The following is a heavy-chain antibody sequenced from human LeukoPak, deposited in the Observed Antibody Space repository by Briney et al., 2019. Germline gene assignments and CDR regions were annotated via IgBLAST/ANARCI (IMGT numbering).Heavy chain of an antibody. CDR1: GFTVSSNY. J-gene: IGHJ4*02. CDR2: IRYDGSNK. V-gene: IGHV3-30*02. Sequence: GGSLRLSCAASGFTVSSNYMSWVCQAPGKGLEWVAFIRYDGSNKYYADSVKGRFTISRANSENTLYLQMNNLRAEDTAVYYCAKATGYLLWGQGTLVTVSS. CDR3: AKATGYLL. D-gene: IGHD1-14*01.